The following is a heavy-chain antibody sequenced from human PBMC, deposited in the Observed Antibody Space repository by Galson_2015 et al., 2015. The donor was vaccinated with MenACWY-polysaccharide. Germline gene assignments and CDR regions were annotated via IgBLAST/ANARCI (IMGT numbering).Heavy chain of an antibody. J-gene: IGHJ4*02. CDR2: ISGSGGST. CDR3: AKDLLGAIDFDY. CDR1: GFTFSSYA. V-gene: IGHV3-23*01. Sequence: LRLSCAASGFTFSSYAMSWVRQAPGKGLEWVSAISGSGGSTYYADSVKGRFTISRDNSKNTLYLQMNSLRAEDTAVYYCAKDLLGAIDFDYWGQGTLVTVSS. D-gene: IGHD1-26*01.